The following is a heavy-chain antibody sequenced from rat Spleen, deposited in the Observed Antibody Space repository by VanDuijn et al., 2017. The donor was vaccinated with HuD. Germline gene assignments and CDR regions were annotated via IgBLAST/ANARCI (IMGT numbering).Heavy chain of an antibody. Sequence: EVQLVKSGGGLVQPGRSLKLSCAASGFTFSNYGMHWIRQAPTKGLEWVASISPNGGNTYYRDSVKGRFTISRDNVKSTLYLQMDSLRSEDTATYYCATDNIGTTTRYWYFDFWGPGTMVTVSS. CDR3: ATDNIGTTTRYWYFDF. CDR1: GFTFSNYG. CDR2: ISPNGGNT. J-gene: IGHJ1*01. D-gene: IGHD1-5*01. V-gene: IGHV5-19*01.